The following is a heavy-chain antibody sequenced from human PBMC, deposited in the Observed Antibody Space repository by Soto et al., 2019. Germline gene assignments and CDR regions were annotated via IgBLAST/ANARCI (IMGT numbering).Heavy chain of an antibody. J-gene: IGHJ3*02. V-gene: IGHV1-69*05. Sequence: SLKVSCKASGGPFSSYAISWVRQAPGQGLEWMGGIIPIFGTANYAQKFQGRVTITTDESTSTAYMELSSLRSEDTAVYYCADTNAGAFDIWGQGTMVTVSS. D-gene: IGHD2-8*01. CDR1: GGPFSSYA. CDR2: IIPIFGTA. CDR3: ADTNAGAFDI.